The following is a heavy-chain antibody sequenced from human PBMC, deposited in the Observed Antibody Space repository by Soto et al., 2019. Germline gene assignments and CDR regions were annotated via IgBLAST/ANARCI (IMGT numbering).Heavy chain of an antibody. D-gene: IGHD2-15*01. CDR2: MSYDGSNK. CDR1: GFTFSSYA. V-gene: IGHV3-30*14. Sequence: QVQLVESGGGVVQPGRSLRLSCAASGFTFSSYAIHWVRQAPGKGLEWVAVMSYDGSNKYYADSVKGRFTISRDNSKNTLYLQMNSLRAEDTAVYYCARDLSRYCSGGSCSLPFDLWGRGTLVTVSS. J-gene: IGHJ2*01. CDR3: ARDLSRYCSGGSCSLPFDL.